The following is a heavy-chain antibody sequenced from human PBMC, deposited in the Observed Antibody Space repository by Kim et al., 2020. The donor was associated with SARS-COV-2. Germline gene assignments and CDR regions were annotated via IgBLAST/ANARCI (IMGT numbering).Heavy chain of an antibody. CDR1: GFTFGDYA. CDR2: ISWNSGTI. CDR3: AKVSSTWYIDGFDV. J-gene: IGHJ3*01. Sequence: GGSLSLSCAASGFTFGDYAIHWVRQAPGKGLEWVSGISWNSGTICYADSVKGRFTISRDNAKNSLYLQMNSLRAGDTALYYCAKVSSTWYIDGFDVWGQGTMVTVSS. V-gene: IGHV3-9*01. D-gene: IGHD6-13*01.